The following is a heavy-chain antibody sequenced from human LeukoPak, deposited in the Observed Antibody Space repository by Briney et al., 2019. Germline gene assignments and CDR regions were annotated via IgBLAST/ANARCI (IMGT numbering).Heavy chain of an antibody. CDR1: GGTFSSYA. J-gene: IGHJ6*03. Sequence: SVKVSCKASGGTFSSYAISWVRQAPGQGLEWMGGIIAVFGTANYAQKFQGRVTITTDESTSTAYMELSSMRTEATAVYYCARDSGYSSSYTYYYYYMDVSGKGTTVTVSS. CDR2: IIAVFGTA. CDR3: ARDSGYSSSYTYYYYYMDV. D-gene: IGHD6-13*01. V-gene: IGHV1-69*05.